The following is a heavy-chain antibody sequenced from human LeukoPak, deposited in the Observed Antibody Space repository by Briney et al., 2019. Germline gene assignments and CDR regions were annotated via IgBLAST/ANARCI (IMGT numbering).Heavy chain of an antibody. D-gene: IGHD3-22*01. J-gene: IGHJ4*02. Sequence: SETLSLTCAVSGGSISSSNWWSWVRQPPGKGLEWIGSIYYSGSTYYNPSLKSRVTISVDTSKNQFSLKLSSVTAADTAVYYCARGKWLFSYWGQGTLVTVSS. V-gene: IGHV4-39*01. CDR3: ARGKWLFSY. CDR2: IYYSGST. CDR1: GGSISSSNW.